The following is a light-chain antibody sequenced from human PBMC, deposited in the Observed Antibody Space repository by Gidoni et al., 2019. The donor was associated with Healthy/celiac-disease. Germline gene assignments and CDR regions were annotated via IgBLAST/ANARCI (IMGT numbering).Light chain of an antibody. CDR2: GAS. Sequence: AMPQSPATLSVSPGERATLSCRASQSVSSNLAWYQQKPGQAPRLLIYGASTRATGIPARFSGSGSGTEFTLTISSLQSEDFAVYYCQQYNNWPATFGQGTKVEIK. CDR3: QQYNNWPAT. CDR1: QSVSSN. J-gene: IGKJ1*01. V-gene: IGKV3-15*01.